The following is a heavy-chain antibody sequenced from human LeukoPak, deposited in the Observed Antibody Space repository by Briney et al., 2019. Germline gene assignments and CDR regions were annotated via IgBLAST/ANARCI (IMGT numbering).Heavy chain of an antibody. CDR1: GYSFTTYW. J-gene: IGHJ4*02. CDR3: ARRSGVVAATRGGYYFDY. D-gene: IGHD2-15*01. CDR2: IYPGDSDT. V-gene: IGHV5-51*01. Sequence: GESLKISCKGSGYSFTTYWIGWVRQMPGKGLEWMGIIYPGDSDTKYSPSFQGQVTISVDKSISTAYLQWSSLKASDTAMYYCARRSGVVAATRGGYYFDYWGQGTLVTVSS.